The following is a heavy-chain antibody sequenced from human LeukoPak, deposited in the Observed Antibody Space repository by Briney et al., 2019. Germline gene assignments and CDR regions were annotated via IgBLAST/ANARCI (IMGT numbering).Heavy chain of an antibody. V-gene: IGHV3-48*04. CDR2: ISSSSSTI. CDR3: ARDREYYYDSSGFSLFDY. Sequence: PGGSLRLSCAASGFTFSSYSMNWVRQAPGKGLEWVSYISSSSSTIYYADSVKGRFTISRDNAKNSLYLQMNSLRAEDTAVYYCARDREYYYDSSGFSLFDYWGQGTLVTVSS. D-gene: IGHD3-22*01. CDR1: GFTFSSYS. J-gene: IGHJ4*02.